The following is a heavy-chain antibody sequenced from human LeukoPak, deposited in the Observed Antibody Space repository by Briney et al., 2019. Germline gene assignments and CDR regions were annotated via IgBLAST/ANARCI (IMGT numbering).Heavy chain of an antibody. Sequence: SETLSLTCTVSGGSISSSSYYWGWIRQPPGKGLEWIGSIYYSGSTYYNSSLKSRVTISVDTSKNQFSLKLSSVTAADTAVYYCASENRYYFDYWGQGTLVTVSS. V-gene: IGHV4-39*07. D-gene: IGHD1-14*01. CDR1: GGSISSSSYY. CDR2: IYYSGST. CDR3: ASENRYYFDY. J-gene: IGHJ4*02.